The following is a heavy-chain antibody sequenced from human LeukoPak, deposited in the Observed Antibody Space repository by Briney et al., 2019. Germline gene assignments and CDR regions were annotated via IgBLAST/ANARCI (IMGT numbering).Heavy chain of an antibody. CDR1: GFTFSDFY. J-gene: IGHJ4*02. V-gene: IGHV3-11*05. CDR3: ARDLIHRSGEANY. D-gene: IGHD3-22*01. Sequence: GGSLRLACATSGFTFSDFYMSRIRQAPGKGLEWISYISSSGSSTNYADSVKGRFTISRDNAKNSLYLQMNSLRAEDTAVYYCARDLIHRSGEANYWGRGTLVTVSS. CDR2: ISSSGSST.